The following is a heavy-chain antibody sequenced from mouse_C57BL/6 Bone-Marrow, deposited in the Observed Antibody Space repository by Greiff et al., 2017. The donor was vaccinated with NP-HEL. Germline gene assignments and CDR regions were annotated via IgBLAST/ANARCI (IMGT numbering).Heavy chain of an antibody. Sequence: EVQGVESGGGLVKPGGSLKLSCAASGFTFSSYTMSWVRQTPEKRLEWVATISGGGGNTYYPDSVKGRFTISRDNAKNTLYLQMSSLRSEDTALYYCARIYYYGSSSAWFAYWGQGTRVTVSA. CDR1: GFTFSSYT. CDR3: ARIYYYGSSSAWFAY. V-gene: IGHV5-9*01. J-gene: IGHJ3*01. CDR2: ISGGGGNT. D-gene: IGHD1-1*01.